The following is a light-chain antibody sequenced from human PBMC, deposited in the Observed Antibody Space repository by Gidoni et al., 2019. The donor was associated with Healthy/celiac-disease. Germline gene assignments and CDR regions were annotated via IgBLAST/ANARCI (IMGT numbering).Light chain of an antibody. Sequence: QSALPQTASVSGSPGQSITISCTGTSSDVGGYNYVSWYQQHPGKAPKLMIYDVSKRPSGVSNRFSGSKSGNTASLTISGLQAEDEADYYCSSYTSSSLVVFGGGTKLTVL. V-gene: IGLV2-14*01. CDR1: SSDVGGYNY. J-gene: IGLJ2*01. CDR2: DVS. CDR3: SSYTSSSLVV.